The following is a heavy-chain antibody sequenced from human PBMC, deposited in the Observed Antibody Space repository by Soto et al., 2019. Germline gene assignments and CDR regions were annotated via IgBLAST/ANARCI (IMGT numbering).Heavy chain of an antibody. V-gene: IGHV4-31*03. CDR3: AREPRY. CDR1: GGTISSGGYY. CDR2: IYYSGSN. Sequence: QVQLQESGPGLVKPSQTLSLTCTVSGGTISSGGYYWNWIRQHPGKDLEWIGYIYYSGSNYYNRSLKSRVTMSVDTSKNLFSLKLSSVTAADTAVYYCAREPRYWGQGTKVTVSS. J-gene: IGHJ4*02.